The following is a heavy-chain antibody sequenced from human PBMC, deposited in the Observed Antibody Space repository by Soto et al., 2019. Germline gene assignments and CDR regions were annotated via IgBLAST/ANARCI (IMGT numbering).Heavy chain of an antibody. CDR2: IIPIFGTA. V-gene: IGHV1-69*06. CDR1: GGTFSSYA. J-gene: IGHJ4*02. CDR3: ARGWGYHNFDY. D-gene: IGHD7-27*01. Sequence: SVKVSCKASGGTFSSYAISWVLQAPGQGLEWMGGIIPIFGTANYAQKFQGRVTITADKSTSTAYMELSSLRSEDTAVYYCARGWGYHNFDYWGQGTLVTVSS.